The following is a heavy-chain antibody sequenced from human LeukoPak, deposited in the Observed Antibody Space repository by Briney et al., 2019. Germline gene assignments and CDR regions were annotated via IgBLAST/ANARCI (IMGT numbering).Heavy chain of an antibody. V-gene: IGHV1-46*01. CDR3: ARVLSSSSSDALDI. Sequence: ASVKVSCKASGYSFTSYDMHWVRQAPGQGLEWMGIINPRGDSTSYAQKFQGRVTMTRDMSTSTVYMELSSLRSEDTAVYYCARVLSSSSSDALDIWGQGTLVTVSS. J-gene: IGHJ3*02. D-gene: IGHD6-6*01. CDR1: GYSFTSYD. CDR2: INPRGDST.